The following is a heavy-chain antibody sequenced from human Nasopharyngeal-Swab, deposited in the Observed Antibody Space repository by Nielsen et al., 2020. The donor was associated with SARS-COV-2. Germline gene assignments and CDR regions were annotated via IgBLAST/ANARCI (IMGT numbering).Heavy chain of an antibody. Sequence: SETLSLTFTVSGGSISSSSYYWGWIRPPPGKGLEWIGSIYYSGSTYYNPSLKSRVTISVDTSKNQFSLKLSSVTAADTAVYYCASQPYSSSWYGGDAFDIWGQGTMVTVSS. CDR2: IYYSGST. D-gene: IGHD6-13*01. CDR1: GGSISSSSYY. V-gene: IGHV4-39*01. J-gene: IGHJ3*02. CDR3: ASQPYSSSWYGGDAFDI.